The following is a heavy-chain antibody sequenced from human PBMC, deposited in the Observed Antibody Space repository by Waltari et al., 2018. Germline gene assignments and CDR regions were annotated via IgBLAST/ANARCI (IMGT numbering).Heavy chain of an antibody. CDR1: GYSFTSYW. CDR2: IYPGDSDT. Sequence: EVQLVQSGAEVKKHGESLKISCKGSGYSFTSYWIGWVRQMPGQGLEWMGIIYPGDSDTRYSPSFQGQVTISADKSISTAYLQWSSLKASDTAMYYCARHRITMVRGAPADYWGQGTLVTVAS. D-gene: IGHD3-10*01. CDR3: ARHRITMVRGAPADY. J-gene: IGHJ4*02. V-gene: IGHV5-51*01.